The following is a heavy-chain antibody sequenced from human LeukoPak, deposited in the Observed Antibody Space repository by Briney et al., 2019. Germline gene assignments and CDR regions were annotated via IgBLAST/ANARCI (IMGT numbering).Heavy chain of an antibody. V-gene: IGHV3-23*01. Sequence: GGSLRLSCAASGFTFSSYAMNWVRQAPGKGLEWVSTISASGGTTYYADSVKGRFTISRDNSRNTLYLQMNSLRAEDTAVYYCAKAVVAAARYYYAMDVWGQGTTVTVPS. CDR3: AKAVVAAARYYYAMDV. J-gene: IGHJ6*02. D-gene: IGHD2-15*01. CDR1: GFTFSSYA. CDR2: ISASGGTT.